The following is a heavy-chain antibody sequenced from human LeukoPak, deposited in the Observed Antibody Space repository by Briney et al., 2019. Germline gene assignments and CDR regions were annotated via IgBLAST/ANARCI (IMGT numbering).Heavy chain of an antibody. CDR3: ARYTDMRIPDY. J-gene: IGHJ4*02. Sequence: GASLKISCKVSGYPFTSYWIGWVRQMPGKGLEWMGIIYPGDSDTRYSPSFQGQVTISADKSISTAYLQWSSLKASDTAMYYCARYTDMRIPDYWGQGTQVTVSS. D-gene: IGHD3-16*01. CDR2: IYPGDSDT. V-gene: IGHV5-51*01. CDR1: GYPFTSYW.